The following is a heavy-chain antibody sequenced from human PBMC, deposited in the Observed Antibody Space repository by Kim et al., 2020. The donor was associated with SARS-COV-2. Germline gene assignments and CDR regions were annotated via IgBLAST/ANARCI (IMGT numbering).Heavy chain of an antibody. Sequence: YEASVKDRFTISRDNDKSTLYMQMNSLRDEDTAVYCCARGYSSGWYYFDYWGQGTLVTVSS. J-gene: IGHJ4*02. CDR3: ARGYSSGWYYFDY. V-gene: IGHV3-33*01. D-gene: IGHD6-19*01.